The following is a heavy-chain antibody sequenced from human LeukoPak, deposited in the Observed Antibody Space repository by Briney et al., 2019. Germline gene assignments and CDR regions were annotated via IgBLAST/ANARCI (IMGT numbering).Heavy chain of an antibody. CDR2: ISPSGGT. J-gene: IGHJ4*02. V-gene: IGHV1-2*02. D-gene: IGHD3-22*01. Sequence: GASVKVSCKASGYTFTGHYMHWMRQAPAQGLEWMGWISPSGGTNYAQKFQGRVTMTRDTSISTAYMELSGLTSDDTAVYYCASVTYSDYDDFDSWGQGTLVTVSS. CDR1: GYTFTGHY. CDR3: ASVTYSDYDDFDS.